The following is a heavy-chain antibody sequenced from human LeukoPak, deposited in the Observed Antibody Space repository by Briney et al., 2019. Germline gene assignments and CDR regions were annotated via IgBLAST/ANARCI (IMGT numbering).Heavy chain of an antibody. Sequence: SGTLSLTCTVSGASIGSSYWSWIRQPPGKRLEWIGYIYYNGNTNSNPSLKSRVTISADTSKNQFSLNLSSVTAADTAVYYCVRGNYDNRGYSNAFDIWGQGAMVTVSS. CDR1: GASIGSSY. CDR3: VRGNYDNRGYSNAFDI. V-gene: IGHV4-59*01. D-gene: IGHD3-22*01. CDR2: IYYNGNT. J-gene: IGHJ3*02.